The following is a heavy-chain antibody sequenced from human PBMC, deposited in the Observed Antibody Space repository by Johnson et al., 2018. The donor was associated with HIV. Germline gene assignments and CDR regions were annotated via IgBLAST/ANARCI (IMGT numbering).Heavy chain of an antibody. V-gene: IGHV3-9*01. CDR3: VKDISAPLYCSGGSCYSLAFDI. D-gene: IGHD2-15*01. CDR2: VSWNSGSI. J-gene: IGHJ3*02. Sequence: VQLVESGGGLVQPGRSLRLSCAASGFSFEEYAMHWVRQVPGKGLEWVSGVSWNSGSIAYADSVKGRFTISRDNAKNSLYLQMSSLRLEDTALYYCVKDISAPLYCSGGSCYSLAFDIWGQGTMVTVSS. CDR1: GFSFEEYA.